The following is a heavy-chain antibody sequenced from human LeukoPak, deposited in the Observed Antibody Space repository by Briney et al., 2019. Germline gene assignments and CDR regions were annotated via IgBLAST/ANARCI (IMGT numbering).Heavy chain of an antibody. CDR3: ARDASGYYDSGTYYNVYMDV. CDR1: GGSISSSSYY. Sequence: PSETLSLTCTVSGGSISSSSYYWGWIRQPPGKGLEWIGSIYYSGSTYYNPSLKSRVTISMDTSKNQFSLNLSSMTAADTAVYYCARDASGYYDSGTYYNVYMDVWGKGTTVTISS. D-gene: IGHD3-10*01. J-gene: IGHJ6*03. CDR2: IYYSGST. V-gene: IGHV4-39*07.